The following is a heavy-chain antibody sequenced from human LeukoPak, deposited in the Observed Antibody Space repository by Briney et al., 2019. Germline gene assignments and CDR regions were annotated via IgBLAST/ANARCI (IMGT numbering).Heavy chain of an antibody. CDR2: IYYSGST. D-gene: IGHD1-26*01. CDR1: GGSISSYY. V-gene: IGHV4-59*12. CDR3: ARAGWELLGTFDY. Sequence: SETLSLTCTVSGGSISSYYWSWIRQPPGKGLEWIGYIYYSGSTNYNPSLKSRVTVSVDKSKNQFSLKLSSVTAADTAVYYCARAGWELLGTFDYWGQGTLVTVSS. J-gene: IGHJ4*02.